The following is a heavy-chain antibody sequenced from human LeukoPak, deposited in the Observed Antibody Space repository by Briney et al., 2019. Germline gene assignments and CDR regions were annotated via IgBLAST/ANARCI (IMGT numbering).Heavy chain of an antibody. CDR1: GFTFSSYG. CDR3: AKEDYYYDSSGYSAFDY. D-gene: IGHD3-22*01. CDR2: ISYDGSNK. Sequence: GGSLRLSCAASGFTFSSYGMHWVRQAPGKGLEWVAVISYDGSNKYYADSVKGRFTISRDNSKNTLYLQMNSLRAEDTAAYYCAKEDYYYDSSGYSAFDYWGQGTLVTVSS. J-gene: IGHJ4*02. V-gene: IGHV3-30*18.